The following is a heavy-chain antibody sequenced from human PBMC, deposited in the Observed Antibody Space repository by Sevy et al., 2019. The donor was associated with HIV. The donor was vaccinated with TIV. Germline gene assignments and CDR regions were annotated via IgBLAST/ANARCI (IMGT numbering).Heavy chain of an antibody. D-gene: IGHD2-21*02. J-gene: IGHJ4*02. CDR2: INPSGGGT. V-gene: IGHV1-46*01. CDR3: AVSQCCGGDCYYFDQ. CDR1: TYSSTIYY. Sequence: ASVKVSCRTSTYSSTIYYMQWVRQAPGQGLEWMGLINPSGGGTSYTQKFQDRVTMTWDTSTGTVYMDLSSLRSEDTGVYYCAVSQCCGGDCYYFDQGGQGTRVTVSS.